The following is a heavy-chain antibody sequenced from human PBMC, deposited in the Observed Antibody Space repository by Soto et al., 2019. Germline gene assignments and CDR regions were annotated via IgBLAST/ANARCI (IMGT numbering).Heavy chain of an antibody. D-gene: IGHD3-3*01. J-gene: IGHJ6*02. CDR2: ISGSGGST. Sequence: HPGGSLRLSCAASGFTFSSYAMSWVRQAPGKGLEWVSAISGSGGSTYYAVSVKGPFATAIDTLTLHLSLQIMRRSSVEAAVTDMYYGEWMQVVPPEYYYGMDVWGQGTTVTVSS. CDR1: GFTFSSYA. V-gene: IGHV3-23*01. CDR3: YYGEWMQVVPPEYYYGMDV.